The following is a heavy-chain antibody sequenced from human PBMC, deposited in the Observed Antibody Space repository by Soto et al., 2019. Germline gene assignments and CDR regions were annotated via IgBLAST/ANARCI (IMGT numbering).Heavy chain of an antibody. CDR1: GESLTGYS. CDR3: ARKLEGSVRLVEWFSYMRFDP. V-gene: IGHV4-34*01. Sequence: SETLSLTCDVRGESLTGYSWSWLRPPPGKGLEWIGEINFQGTTNYHPSLRTRVSMSVDTSKSQISLNMSSVTAADTAPYFCARKLEGSVRLVEWFSYMRFDPWGPGNLVTVSS. CDR2: INFQGTT. J-gene: IGHJ5*02. D-gene: IGHD3-3*01.